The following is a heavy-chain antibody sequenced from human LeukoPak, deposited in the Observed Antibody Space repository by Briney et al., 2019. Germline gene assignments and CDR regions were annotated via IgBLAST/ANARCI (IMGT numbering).Heavy chain of an antibody. V-gene: IGHV1-2*02. CDR1: GYTFTGYY. Sequence: ASVKVSCKASGYTFTGYYMHWVRQAPGQGLEWMGWINPNSGGTNYAQKFQGRVTMTRDTSISTAYMELSRLRSDDTAVYYCARGAPWYYGSGSLNHHHYYMDVWGKGTTVTISS. CDR3: ARGAPWYYGSGSLNHHHYYMDV. D-gene: IGHD3-10*01. CDR2: INPNSGGT. J-gene: IGHJ6*03.